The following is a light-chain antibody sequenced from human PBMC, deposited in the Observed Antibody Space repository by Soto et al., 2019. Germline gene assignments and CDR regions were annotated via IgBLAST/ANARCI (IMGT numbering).Light chain of an antibody. V-gene: IGKV3-11*01. J-gene: IGKJ2*01. CDR3: QHRGKWPRN. Sequence: EIVLTQSPATLSLSPGERATLSCRASQSVSSFLAWYQQKPGQAPRLLIYGASNRATGIPARFSGSGSGTDFPLTISSLEPEDFAVYFCQHRGKWPRNFGQGTKLEIK. CDR1: QSVSSF. CDR2: GAS.